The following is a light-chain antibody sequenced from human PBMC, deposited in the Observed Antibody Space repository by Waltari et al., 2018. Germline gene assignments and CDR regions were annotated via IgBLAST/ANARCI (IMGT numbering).Light chain of an antibody. J-gene: IGKJ1*01. CDR3: QNHERLPAT. V-gene: IGKV3-20*01. CDR2: AAT. CDR1: QSIGRN. Sequence: EVVLTQSPGTLSLSPGDRATLPCRASQSIGRNIVWYQQRPGQAPRLLIYAATTRATGIPDRFSGSGFGTDFSLTIDRLEPEDFAVYYCQNHERLPATFGQGTRVEIK.